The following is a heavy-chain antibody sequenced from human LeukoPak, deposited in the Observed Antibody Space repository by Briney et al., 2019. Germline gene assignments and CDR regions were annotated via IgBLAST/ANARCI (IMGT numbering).Heavy chain of an antibody. Sequence: GGSLRLSCAASGFTFSDYYMTWIRQAPGKGLEWVSYITSSYTISYADSVKCRFTISRDNAKNSLYLQMNSLRAEDTAIYYCARDTAGGTFRFDPWGQGTLVTVSS. V-gene: IGHV3-11*01. D-gene: IGHD2-8*02. CDR1: GFTFSDYY. CDR2: ITSSYTI. J-gene: IGHJ5*02. CDR3: ARDTAGGTFRFDP.